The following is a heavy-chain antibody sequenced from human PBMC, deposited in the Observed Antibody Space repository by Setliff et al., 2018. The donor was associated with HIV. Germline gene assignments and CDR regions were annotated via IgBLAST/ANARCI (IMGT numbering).Heavy chain of an antibody. J-gene: IGHJ4*02. Sequence: ASVKVSCKASGDIFSRYGISWVRQAPGQGLEWMGWISTYNGNTNYAQKLQGRVTMTTDTSTSTAYMELRSLKSDDTAIYFCARDPVSDNSATPYYFDYWGQGTLVTVSS. V-gene: IGHV1-18*01. CDR2: ISTYNGNT. D-gene: IGHD2-21*01. CDR3: ARDPVSDNSATPYYFDY. CDR1: GDIFSRYG.